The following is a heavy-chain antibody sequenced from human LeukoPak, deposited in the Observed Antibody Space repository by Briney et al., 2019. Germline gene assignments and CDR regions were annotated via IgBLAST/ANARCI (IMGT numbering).Heavy chain of an antibody. V-gene: IGHV3-49*04. Sequence: GGSLRLSCTASGFTFGDYAMSWVRQAPGKGLEWVGFIRSKAYGGTTEYAASVKGRFTISRDDSKSIAYLQMNSLKTEDTAVYYCTREVRYLYYYYYYMDVWGKGTTVTISS. J-gene: IGHJ6*03. D-gene: IGHD1-1*01. CDR1: GFTFGDYA. CDR2: IRSKAYGGTT. CDR3: TREVRYLYYYYYYMDV.